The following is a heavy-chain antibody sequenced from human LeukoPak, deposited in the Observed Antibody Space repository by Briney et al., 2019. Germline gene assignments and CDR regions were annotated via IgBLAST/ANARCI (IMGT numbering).Heavy chain of an antibody. CDR2: IYHSGST. Sequence: SETLSLTCAVSGGSISSSNWWSWVRQPPGKGLEWIGEIYHSGSTNYNPSLKSRVTISVDKSKNQFSLKLSSVTAADTAVYYCARDLSQSPDYYYYGMDVWGKGTTVTVSS. V-gene: IGHV4-4*02. J-gene: IGHJ6*04. CDR3: ARDLSQSPDYYYYGMDV. D-gene: IGHD3-16*02. CDR1: GGSISSSNW.